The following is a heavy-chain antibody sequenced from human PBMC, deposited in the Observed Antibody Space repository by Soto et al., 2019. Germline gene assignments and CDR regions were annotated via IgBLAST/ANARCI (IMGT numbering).Heavy chain of an antibody. V-gene: IGHV3-23*01. J-gene: IGHJ2*01. CDR3: AKPDISYGGLRYFDL. CDR2: ISGGGGST. D-gene: IGHD5-12*01. CDR1: GFTFSSYA. Sequence: EVQLLESGGGLVQPGGSLRISCAASGFTFSSYAMSWVRQAPSKGLEWVSAISGGGGSTYYADSVKGRFTISRDNSKNTLYLQVNSLRAEDTAVYYCAKPDISYGGLRYFDLWGRGTLVTVSS.